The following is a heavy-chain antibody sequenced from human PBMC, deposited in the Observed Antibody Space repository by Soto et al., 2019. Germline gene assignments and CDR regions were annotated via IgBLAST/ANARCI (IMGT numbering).Heavy chain of an antibody. CDR1: GFTFSNYA. Sequence: EVQLLESGGGLVQPGGSLRLSCAASGFTFSNYAMSWVRQAPGKGLEWVSSITNSGRSTYYADSVKGRFTISRDNSKSTLYLQMNSLRADDPAVYYCAKRGAFNSGWVGDIDYWGQGNLVTVSS. D-gene: IGHD6-19*01. V-gene: IGHV3-23*01. J-gene: IGHJ4*02. CDR2: ITNSGRST. CDR3: AKRGAFNSGWVGDIDY.